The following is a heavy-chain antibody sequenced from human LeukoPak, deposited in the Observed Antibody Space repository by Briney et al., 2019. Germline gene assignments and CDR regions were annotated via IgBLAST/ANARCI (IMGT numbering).Heavy chain of an antibody. CDR1: GFTFSSYS. CDR3: ARGYGSGSKPAHYYYYYMDV. CDR2: ISSSSSYI. Sequence: GGSLRLSCAASGFTFSSYSMNWVRQAPGKGLEWVSSISSSSSYIYYADSVKGRFTISRDNAKNSLYLQMNSLRAEDTAVYYCARGYGSGSKPAHYYYYYMDVWGKGTTVTISS. D-gene: IGHD3-10*01. J-gene: IGHJ6*03. V-gene: IGHV3-21*01.